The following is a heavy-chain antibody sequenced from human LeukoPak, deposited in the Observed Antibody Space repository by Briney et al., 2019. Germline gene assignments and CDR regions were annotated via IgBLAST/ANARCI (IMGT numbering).Heavy chain of an antibody. CDR3: ARVGYCSSTSCYSENWFDP. CDR2: ISAYNGNT. D-gene: IGHD2-2*03. V-gene: IGHV1-18*01. CDR1: GYTFTSYG. J-gene: IGHJ5*02. Sequence: GASVKVSCKASGYTFTSYGISWVRQAPGQGLEWMGWISAYNGNTNYAQKLQGRVTMTTDTSTSTAYMELRSLRSDDTAVYYCARVGYCSSTSCYSENWFDPWGQGTLVTVSS.